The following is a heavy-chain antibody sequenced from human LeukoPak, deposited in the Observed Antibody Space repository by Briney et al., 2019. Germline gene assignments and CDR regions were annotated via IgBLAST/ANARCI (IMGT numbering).Heavy chain of an antibody. CDR1: GGSISSSSYY. D-gene: IGHD3-16*01. CDR2: IYTSGST. Sequence: SETLSLTCTVSGGSISSSSYYWSWIRQPAGKGLEWIGRIYTSGSTNYNPSLKSRVTMSVDTSKNQFSLKLSSVTAADTAVYYCARSMIRAFDIWGQGTMVTVSS. CDR3: ARSMIRAFDI. V-gene: IGHV4-61*02. J-gene: IGHJ3*02.